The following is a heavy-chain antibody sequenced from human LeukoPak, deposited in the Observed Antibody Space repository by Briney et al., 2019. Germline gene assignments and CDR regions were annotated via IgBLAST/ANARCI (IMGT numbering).Heavy chain of an antibody. J-gene: IGHJ5*02. CDR3: ARVDGSCSGGSCPSGNWFDP. CDR1: DDSITMYY. V-gene: IGHV4-59*01. Sequence: SETLSLTCSVSDDSITMYYWTWIRQPPGKGLEWIGYVDHTGSTNFNPSLNGRVSISRDTTKNLFSLRLRSVTAADTAVYFCARVDGSCSGGSCPSGNWFDPWGQGTLVTVSS. D-gene: IGHD2-15*01. CDR2: VDHTGST.